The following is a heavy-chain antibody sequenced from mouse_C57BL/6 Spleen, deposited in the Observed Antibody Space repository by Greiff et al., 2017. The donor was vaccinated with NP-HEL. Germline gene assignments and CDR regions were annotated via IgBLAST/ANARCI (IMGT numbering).Heavy chain of an antibody. CDR2: IRNKANGYTT. CDR3: ARGFDYYGTFAY. Sequence: EVKVVESGGGLVQPGGSLSLSCAASGFTFTDYYMSWVRQPPGKALEWLGFIRNKANGYTTEYSASVKGRFTISRDNSQSILYLQMNALRAEDSATYYCARGFDYYGTFAYWGQGTLVTVSA. D-gene: IGHD1-1*01. V-gene: IGHV7-3*01. J-gene: IGHJ3*01. CDR1: GFTFTDYY.